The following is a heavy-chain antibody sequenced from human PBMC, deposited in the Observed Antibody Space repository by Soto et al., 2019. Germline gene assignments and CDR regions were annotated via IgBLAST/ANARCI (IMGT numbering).Heavy chain of an antibody. J-gene: IGHJ4*02. D-gene: IGHD3-22*01. CDR2: IYYSGST. V-gene: IGHV4-31*03. Sequence: SETLSLTCTASGGSISSGGYYWSWIRQHPGKGLEWIGYIYYSGSTYYNPSLRSRVTISVDTSKNQFSLKLSSVTAADTAVYYCARGSGSIVVVTGFDYWGQGTLVTVSS. CDR1: GGSISSGGYY. CDR3: ARGSGSIVVVTGFDY.